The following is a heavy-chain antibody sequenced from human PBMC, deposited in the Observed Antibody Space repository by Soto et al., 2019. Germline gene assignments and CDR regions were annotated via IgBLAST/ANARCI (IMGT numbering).Heavy chain of an antibody. J-gene: IGHJ3*02. CDR1: GYTFTSYA. V-gene: IGHV1-3*01. D-gene: IGHD5-12*01. CDR2: INAGNGNT. Sequence: ASVKVSCKASGYTFTSYAMHWVRQAPGQRLEWMGWINAGNGNTKYSQKFQGRVTITRDTSASTAYMELSSLRSEDTAVYYCARDHYDSPAFDIWGQGTMVIVSS. CDR3: ARDHYDSPAFDI.